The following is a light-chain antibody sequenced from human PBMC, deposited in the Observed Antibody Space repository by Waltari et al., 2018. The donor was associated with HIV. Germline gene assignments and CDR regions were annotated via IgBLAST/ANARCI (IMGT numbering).Light chain of an antibody. J-gene: IGLJ3*02. V-gene: IGLV3-25*03. Sequence: SYGLTQPPSVSVSPGQTATITCSGDALPKQYAYWYQQKPGQAPVMVIYKDSERPSGIPERFSGSSSATTVTLTISGIQATDEADYYCQSSDISSNYGVFGGGTKLTVL. CDR3: QSSDISSNYGV. CDR1: ALPKQY. CDR2: KDS.